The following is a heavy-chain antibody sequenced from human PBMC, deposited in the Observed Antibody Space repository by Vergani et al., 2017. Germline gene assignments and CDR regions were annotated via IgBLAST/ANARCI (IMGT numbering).Heavy chain of an antibody. CDR2: ISWNSGRI. Sequence: VQMVESGGGLVQPGRSLRLSCAASGFIFDDYGMHWVRQAPGKGLEWVSGISWNSGRIGYADSVKGRFTISRDNAKNSLYLQMNSLRGEDTALYHCAKDRYSGSYDHDAFDIWGQGTMVIVSS. J-gene: IGHJ3*02. V-gene: IGHV3-9*01. CDR3: AKDRYSGSYDHDAFDI. D-gene: IGHD1-26*01. CDR1: GFIFDDYG.